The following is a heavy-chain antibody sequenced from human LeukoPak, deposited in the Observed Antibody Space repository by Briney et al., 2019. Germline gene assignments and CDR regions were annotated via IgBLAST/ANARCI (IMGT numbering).Heavy chain of an antibody. V-gene: IGHV3-9*01. CDR3: AKDVYGGNSAGYYGMDV. J-gene: IGHJ6*02. Sequence: LPGGSLRLSCAASGFTFDDYAMLWVRHAPGKGLEGVSGIRWSSGSIGYADSVKGRFTISRDNAKNSLYLQMNSLRAEDTALYYCAKDVYGGNSAGYYGMDVWGQGTTVTVSS. CDR2: IRWSSGSI. CDR1: GFTFDDYA. D-gene: IGHD4-23*01.